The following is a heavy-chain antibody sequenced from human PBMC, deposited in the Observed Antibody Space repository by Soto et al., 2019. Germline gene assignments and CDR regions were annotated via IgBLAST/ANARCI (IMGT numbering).Heavy chain of an antibody. CDR3: ASDSDSGCDLLAY. CDR2: IKQDGSEK. V-gene: IGHV3-7*01. CDR1: GFTCSSYW. J-gene: IGHJ4*02. D-gene: IGHD5-12*01. Sequence: EVQLVESGGALVQPGGSLRLSCAASGFTCSSYWMSWFRQATGKGLEWVANIKQDGSEKYYVDSVKGRFTIYRDNAKNSLSLQMNSLRVEDPAVYYFASDSDSGCDLLAYWGQGTLVTVSS.